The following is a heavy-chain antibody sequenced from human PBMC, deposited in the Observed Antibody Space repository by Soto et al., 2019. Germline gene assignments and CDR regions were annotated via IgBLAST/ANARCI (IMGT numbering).Heavy chain of an antibody. Sequence: QAQLVQSGAEVKKPGASVKVSCKASGYTFYRHSISWVRQAPGQGLEWMGRINGDYGNTQYAQKFRGRVTMTTDTSTTTLYMELTNLRSDDTAVYYCARCIQGDYYYGMDVWGQGTTVTVSS. D-gene: IGHD5-18*01. CDR1: GYTFYRHS. CDR2: INGDYGNT. J-gene: IGHJ6*02. V-gene: IGHV1-18*01. CDR3: ARCIQGDYYYGMDV.